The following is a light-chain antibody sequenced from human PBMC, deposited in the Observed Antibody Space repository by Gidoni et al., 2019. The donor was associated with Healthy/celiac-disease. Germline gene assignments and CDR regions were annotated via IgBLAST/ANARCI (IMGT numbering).Light chain of an antibody. CDR3: QQSYSTPWT. V-gene: IGKV1-39*01. CDR2: AAS. Sequence: DIQMTQSPSSLSASVGDRVTSTCRASQRISSYLNWYQQNPGKAPKLLIYAASSLQSGVPSRFSGSGSGTDFTLTISSLQPEDFATYYCQQSYSTPWTFGQGTQVEIK. CDR1: QRISSY. J-gene: IGKJ1*01.